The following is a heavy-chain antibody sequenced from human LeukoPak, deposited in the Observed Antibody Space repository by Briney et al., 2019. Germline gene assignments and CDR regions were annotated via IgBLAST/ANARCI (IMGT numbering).Heavy chain of an antibody. CDR1: SGSISGYH. CDR3: ARDRGTTGFDY. CDR2: ISYSGST. Sequence: SETLSLTCTVSSGSISGYHWSWIRQPPGKGLEWVGYISYSGSTNYNPSLKSRVTISVDTSKNQFSLKLSSVTAADTAVYYCARDRGTTGFDYWGQGTLVTVSS. J-gene: IGHJ4*02. D-gene: IGHD3-10*01. V-gene: IGHV4-59*01.